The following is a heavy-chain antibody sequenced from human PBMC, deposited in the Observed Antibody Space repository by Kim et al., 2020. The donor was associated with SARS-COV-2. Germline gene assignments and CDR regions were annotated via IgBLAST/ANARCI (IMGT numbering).Heavy chain of an antibody. CDR2: ILYDGSNE. CDR1: GLTFSIYG. J-gene: IGHJ4*02. CDR3: AKATRYGGYDYLDY. Sequence: GGSLRLSCAASGLTFSIYGMHWVRQAPGKGLEWVAVILYDGSNEYYANSVKGRFTISRDNSKNTLYLQMNSLRVEDTAVYHCAKATRYGGYDYLDYLGQGTLVTVSS. D-gene: IGHD5-12*01. V-gene: IGHV3-30*18.